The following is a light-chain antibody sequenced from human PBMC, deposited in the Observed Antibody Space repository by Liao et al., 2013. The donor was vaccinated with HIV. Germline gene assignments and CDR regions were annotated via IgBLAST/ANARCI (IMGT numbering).Light chain of an antibody. CDR1: TLGDKY. V-gene: IGLV3-1*01. CDR2: EDS. J-gene: IGLJ2*01. CDR3: QSWDSSTAV. Sequence: SYELTQPPSVSVSPGQTATITCSGETLGDKYACWYQQRPGQSPALVIYEDSQRPSGIPERFSGSTSGSTATLTISETQPMDEADYYCQSWDSSTAVFGGGTKLTVL.